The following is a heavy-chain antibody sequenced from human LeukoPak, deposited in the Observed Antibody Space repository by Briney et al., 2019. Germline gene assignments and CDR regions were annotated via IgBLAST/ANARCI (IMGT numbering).Heavy chain of an antibody. J-gene: IGHJ4*02. CDR3: ARGPNFWSGYEFDY. CDR2: VYTSGST. Sequence: PSETLSLTCTFSGDSISSGSFHWSWLRQPAGKGLEWIGHVYTSGSTAYNPSLKSRVAISVDMSKNQFSLKLSSVTAADTAVYYCARGPNFWSGYEFDYWGQGTLVTVSS. CDR1: GDSISSGSFH. D-gene: IGHD3-3*01. V-gene: IGHV4-61*09.